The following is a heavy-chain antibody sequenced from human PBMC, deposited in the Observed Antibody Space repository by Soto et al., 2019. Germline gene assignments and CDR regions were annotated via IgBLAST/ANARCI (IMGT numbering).Heavy chain of an antibody. V-gene: IGHV4-31*03. Sequence: SETPSLTCTVSGASINTGDYSWTWIRQHPGKGLEWIGYIYFSGSTFHNPSLKSRVSMSVDTSKNQFSLKLTSVTAADTAIYFCAREGSTNWFDPWGQGTLVTVSS. CDR2: IYFSGST. CDR3: AREGSTNWFDP. D-gene: IGHD3-10*01. CDR1: GASINTGDYS. J-gene: IGHJ5*02.